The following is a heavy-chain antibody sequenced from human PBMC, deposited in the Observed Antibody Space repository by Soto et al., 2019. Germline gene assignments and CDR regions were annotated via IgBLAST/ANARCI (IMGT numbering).Heavy chain of an antibody. J-gene: IGHJ4*02. V-gene: IGHV4-30-2*01. CDR1: GGSISGGGYS. CDR3: VRGLWNDVFQY. Sequence: QVQLQESGSRLLKPSQTLSLTCTVSGGSISGGGYSWTWIRQPPGKGLEWIGYVHHTGSTTYNPSLRTRVNISLDMPNNQFFLSLTSATAADSAVYYCVRGLWNDVFQYWGRGIPVTVSS. D-gene: IGHD1-1*01. CDR2: VHHTGST.